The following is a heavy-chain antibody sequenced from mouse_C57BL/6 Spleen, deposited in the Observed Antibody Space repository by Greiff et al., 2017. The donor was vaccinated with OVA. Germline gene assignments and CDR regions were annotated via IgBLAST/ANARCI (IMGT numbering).Heavy chain of an antibody. V-gene: IGHV1-15*01. D-gene: IGHD3-1*01. Sequence: QVQLKESGAELVRPGASVTLSCKASGYTFTDYEMHWVKQTPVHGLEWIGAIDTETGGTAYTQKFKGKVILSADKSSSTAYMELRRLTSEDSAVYYCTRSGTGALYFDVWGTGTTVTVSS. J-gene: IGHJ1*03. CDR3: TRSGTGALYFDV. CDR1: GYTFTDYE. CDR2: IDTETGGT.